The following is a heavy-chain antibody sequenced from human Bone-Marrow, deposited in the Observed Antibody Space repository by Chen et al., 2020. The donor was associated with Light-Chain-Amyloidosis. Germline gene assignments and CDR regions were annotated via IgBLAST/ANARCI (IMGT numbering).Heavy chain of an antibody. CDR1: GYTFPNYW. Sequence: EVQLEQSGPEVKKPGESLKISCKGSGYTFPNYWIGWVRQMPGKGLEWMGVIYPDDSDARYIPSFEGQFTISADKSITTAYLQWRSLKASDTAMYYCARRRDGYNFDYWGQGTLVTVSS. V-gene: IGHV5-51*01. CDR3: ARRRDGYNFDY. J-gene: IGHJ4*02. D-gene: IGHD5-12*01. CDR2: IYPDDSDA.